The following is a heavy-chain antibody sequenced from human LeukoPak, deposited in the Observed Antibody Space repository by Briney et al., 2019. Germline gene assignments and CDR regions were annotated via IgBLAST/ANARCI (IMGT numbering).Heavy chain of an antibody. J-gene: IGHJ4*02. CDR1: GVILSSNY. Sequence: GGSLRLSCAASGVILSSNYMRWVRQAPGKGLEWVSVIYAGGSPFYADSVKGLFTISRDNSKNTVYLQMNSLRAEDTAVDYGARGRQCDYWGQGTLVTVSS. CDR2: IYAGGSP. CDR3: ARGRQCDY. V-gene: IGHV3-53*01. D-gene: IGHD4-11*01.